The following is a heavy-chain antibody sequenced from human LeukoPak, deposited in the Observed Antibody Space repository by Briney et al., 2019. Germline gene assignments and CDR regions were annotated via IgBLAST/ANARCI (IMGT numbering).Heavy chain of an antibody. CDR1: GFTFSSYG. CDR2: IRYDGSNK. D-gene: IGHD6-6*01. CDR3: AKDFKQLAY. Sequence: GSLRLSCAASGFTFSSYGMHWVRQAPGKGLEWVAFIRYDGSNKYYADSVKGRFTISRDNSKNTLYLQMNGLRAEDTAVYYCAKDFKQLAYWGQGTLVTVSS. V-gene: IGHV3-30*02. J-gene: IGHJ4*02.